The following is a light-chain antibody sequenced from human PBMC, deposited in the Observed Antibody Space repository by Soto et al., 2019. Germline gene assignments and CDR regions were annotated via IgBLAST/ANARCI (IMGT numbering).Light chain of an antibody. Sequence: QSVLTQPASVSGSPGQSITISCTGTSSDIGVYNYVSWYQQHPGKAPKLVICEVSNRPSGVSSRFSGSKSGNTASLTISGLRAEDEADYYCSSYAGSNNYVVFGGGTKVTVL. V-gene: IGLV2-14*01. CDR3: SSYAGSNNYVV. J-gene: IGLJ2*01. CDR1: SSDIGVYNY. CDR2: EVS.